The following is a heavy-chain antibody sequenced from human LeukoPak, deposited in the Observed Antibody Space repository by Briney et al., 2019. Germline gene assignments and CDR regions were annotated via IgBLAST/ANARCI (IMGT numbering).Heavy chain of an antibody. J-gene: IGHJ6*02. V-gene: IGHV3-7*02. Sequence: PGGSLRLSCAASGFTFSNIWMSWVRQAPGKGLEWVANIKHDGSETNYVDSVKGRFTISRDNAKNSLHLQMSSLRAEDTAVYYCAKNGGPHGMDVWGQGTTVTVSS. CDR3: AKNGGPHGMDV. D-gene: IGHD3-10*01. CDR2: IKHDGSET. CDR1: GFTFSNIW.